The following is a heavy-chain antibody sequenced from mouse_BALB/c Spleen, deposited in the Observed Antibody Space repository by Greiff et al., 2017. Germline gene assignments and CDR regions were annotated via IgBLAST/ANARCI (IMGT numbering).Heavy chain of an antibody. Sequence: QVQLQQSGAELAKPGASVKISCKASGYTFTNYWLGWVKQRPGHGLEWIGDIYPGGGYTNYNEKFKGKATLTADTSSSTAYMQLSSLTSEDSAVYFCARENGSFWFAYWGQGTLVTVSA. CDR1: GYTFTNYW. CDR2: IYPGGGYT. CDR3: ARENGSFWFAY. D-gene: IGHD1-1*01. V-gene: IGHV1-63*02. J-gene: IGHJ3*01.